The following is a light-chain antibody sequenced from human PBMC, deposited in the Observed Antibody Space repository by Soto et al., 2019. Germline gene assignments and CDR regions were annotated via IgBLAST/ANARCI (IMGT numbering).Light chain of an antibody. Sequence: DIRMTQSPSILSASVGDRVTITCRASQSIRSWLAWYQQKPGKAPKLLIYDAYSLERGVPSGFSGRRSGTEFTLTIAGLQPEDFATYYCQQYESYSPLTFGGGTKVDIK. J-gene: IGKJ4*01. CDR2: DAY. CDR3: QQYESYSPLT. CDR1: QSIRSW. V-gene: IGKV1-5*01.